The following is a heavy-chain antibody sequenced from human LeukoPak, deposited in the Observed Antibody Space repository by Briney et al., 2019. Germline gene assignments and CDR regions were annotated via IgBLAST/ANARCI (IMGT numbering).Heavy chain of an antibody. D-gene: IGHD2-2*01. V-gene: IGHV1-2*02. CDR3: ARAVDCSSTSCYLFDY. J-gene: IGHJ4*02. CDR2: INPNSGGT. CDR1: GYTFTGYY. Sequence: GASVKVSCKASGYTFTGYYMHWVRQAPGQGLEWMGWINPNSGGTNYAQEFQGRVTMTRDTSISTAYMELSRLRSDDTAVSYCARAVDCSSTSCYLFDYWGQGTLVTVSS.